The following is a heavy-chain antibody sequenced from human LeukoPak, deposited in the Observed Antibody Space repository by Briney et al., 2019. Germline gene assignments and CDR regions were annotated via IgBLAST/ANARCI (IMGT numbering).Heavy chain of an antibody. V-gene: IGHV3-48*03. J-gene: IGHJ5*02. CDR1: GFTFCSYE. D-gene: IGHD3-16*01. CDR3: TRRESFLWWFDP. CDR2: ISSSGSTI. Sequence: GGSLRLSCAASGFTFCSYEMNWVRQAPGKGLEWVSYISSSGSTIYYADSVKGRFTISRDNAKNSLYLQMNSLKTEDTAVYYCTRRESFLWWFDPWGQGTLVSVSS.